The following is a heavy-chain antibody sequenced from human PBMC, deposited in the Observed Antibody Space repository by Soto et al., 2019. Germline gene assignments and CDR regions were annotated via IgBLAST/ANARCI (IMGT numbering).Heavy chain of an antibody. Sequence: QVQLVQSGAEVKESGASVKVSCKASGFTFTGYYIHWVRQAPGQGLEWVGEISPKSGGTRYAQKFQGRVTMTKDTSITTVYMELINLSPDDTAVYYCGRGRSGELVVFYWGQGTLVTVHS. CDR2: ISPKSGGT. V-gene: IGHV1-2*02. CDR3: GRGRSGELVVFY. CDR1: GFTFTGYY. D-gene: IGHD1-7*01. J-gene: IGHJ4*02.